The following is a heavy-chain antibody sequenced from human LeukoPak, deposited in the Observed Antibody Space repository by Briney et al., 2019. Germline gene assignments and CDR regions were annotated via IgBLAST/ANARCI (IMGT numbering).Heavy chain of an antibody. CDR3: ARSGTLYYYYYMDV. D-gene: IGHD2-2*01. J-gene: IGHJ6*03. Sequence: AASVKVSCKASGYTFTSYDINWVRQATGQGLEWMGWINPNSGGTNYAQKFQGRVTMTRDTSISTAYMELSRLRSDDTAVYYCARSGTLYYYYYMDVWGKGTTVTVSS. V-gene: IGHV1-2*02. CDR1: GYTFTSYD. CDR2: INPNSGGT.